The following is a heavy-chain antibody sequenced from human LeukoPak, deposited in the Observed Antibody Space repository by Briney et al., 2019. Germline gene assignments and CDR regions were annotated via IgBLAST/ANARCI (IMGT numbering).Heavy chain of an antibody. J-gene: IGHJ5*02. Sequence: SETLSLTCAVYGGSFSGYYWSWIRQPPGKGLEWIGEINHSGSTNYNPSLKSRVTISVDTSKNQFSLKLNSVTAADTAVYYCARLGLGDEACWFDPWGQGTLVTVSS. V-gene: IGHV4-34*01. D-gene: IGHD3-10*01. CDR1: GGSFSGYY. CDR2: INHSGST. CDR3: ARLGLGDEACWFDP.